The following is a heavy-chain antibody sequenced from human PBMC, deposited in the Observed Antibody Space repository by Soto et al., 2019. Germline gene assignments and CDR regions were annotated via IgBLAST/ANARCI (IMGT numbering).Heavy chain of an antibody. D-gene: IGHD3-22*01. CDR3: ARGFLNYYDSSGYP. J-gene: IGHJ5*02. V-gene: IGHV4-59*01. CDR1: GGSISSYY. CDR2: IYYSGST. Sequence: PSETLSLTCTVSGGSISSYYWSWIRQPPGKGLEWIGYIYYSGSTNYNPSLKSRVTISVDTSKNQFSLKLSSVTAADTAVYYCARGFLNYYDSSGYPWSPGTLVTVSS.